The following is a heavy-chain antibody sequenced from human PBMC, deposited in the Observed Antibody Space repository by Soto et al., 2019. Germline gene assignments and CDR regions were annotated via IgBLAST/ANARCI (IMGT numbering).Heavy chain of an antibody. CDR2: ISSSSSTI. CDR3: ARISEGTVTFGGVIVNPFDY. Sequence: GGSLRHSCAASGFTFSSYSMNWFRQAPGKGLEWVSYISSSSSTIYYADSVKGRFTISRDNAKNSLYLQMNSLRAEDTAVYYCARISEGTVTFGGVIVNPFDYWGQGTLVTVSS. CDR1: GFTFSSYS. J-gene: IGHJ4*02. D-gene: IGHD3-16*02. V-gene: IGHV3-48*01.